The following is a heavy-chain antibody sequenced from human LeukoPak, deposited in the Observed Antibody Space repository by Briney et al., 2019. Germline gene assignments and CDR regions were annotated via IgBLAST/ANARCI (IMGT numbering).Heavy chain of an antibody. D-gene: IGHD6-19*01. CDR3: ARDSHSSGWYDYFDY. CDR1: GFTFSSYV. J-gene: IGHJ4*02. V-gene: IGHV3-21*01. CDR2: ISSSSSYI. Sequence: GGSLRLSCAASGFTFSSYVMSWVRQAPGKGPEWVSSISSSSSYIYYADSVKGRFTISRDNAKNSLYLQMNSLRAEDTAVYYCARDSHSSGWYDYFDYWGQGTLVTVSS.